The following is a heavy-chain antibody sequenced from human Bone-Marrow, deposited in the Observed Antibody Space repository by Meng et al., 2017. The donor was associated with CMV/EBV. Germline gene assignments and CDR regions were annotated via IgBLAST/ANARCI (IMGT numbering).Heavy chain of an antibody. V-gene: IGHV1-69*05. D-gene: IGHD1-1*01. Sequence: SVKVSCKASGGTFSSYAISWVRQAPGQGLEWMGGIIPIFGTANYAQKFQGRVTITTDESTSTAYMELSSLRSEDTAVYYCARAVAGTNYYYYGMDVWGQGTTVTVYS. CDR2: IIPIFGTA. J-gene: IGHJ6*01. CDR1: GGTFSSYA. CDR3: ARAVAGTNYYYYGMDV.